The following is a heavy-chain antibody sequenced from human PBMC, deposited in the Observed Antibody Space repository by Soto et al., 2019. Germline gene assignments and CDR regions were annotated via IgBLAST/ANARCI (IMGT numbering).Heavy chain of an antibody. CDR2: ISGSGSTI. D-gene: IGHD3-3*01. J-gene: IGHJ6*01. V-gene: IGHV3-23*01. Sequence: GGSLRLSCAASGFTFSSYAVSWVRQAPGKGPEWISSISGSGSTIYYADSVKGRFTVSRDNSKNTPYLQMSSLRAEDTAVYYCARLYYDYVCGQGTTVTVSS. CDR1: GFTFSSYA. CDR3: ARLYYDYV.